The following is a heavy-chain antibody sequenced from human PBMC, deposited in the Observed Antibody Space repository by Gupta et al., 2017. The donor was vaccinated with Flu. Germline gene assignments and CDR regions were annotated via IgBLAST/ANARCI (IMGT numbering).Heavy chain of an antibody. Sequence: QVQLVESGGGVVQPGRSLRLSCAASGFTFSSYGMHWVRQAPGKGLEWVAVIWYDGSNKYYADSVKGRFTISRDNSKNTLYLQMNSLRAEDTAVYYCARGGYCSGGSCYSSFDWFDPWGQGTLVTVSS. CDR3: ARGGYCSGGSCYSSFDWFDP. V-gene: IGHV3-33*01. J-gene: IGHJ5*02. CDR2: IWYDGSNK. CDR1: GFTFSSYG. D-gene: IGHD2-15*01.